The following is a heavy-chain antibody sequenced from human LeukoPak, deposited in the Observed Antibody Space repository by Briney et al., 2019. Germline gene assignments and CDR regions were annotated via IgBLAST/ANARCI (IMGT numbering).Heavy chain of an antibody. D-gene: IGHD5-12*01. Sequence: SETLSLTCTVSGGSISSYYLSWLRQPAGKGLEWIGRIYTSGSTNYNPSLKSRVTMSVDTSKNQFSLKLSSVTAADTAVYYCARVRIMDIVAADDAFDIWGQGTMATVSS. J-gene: IGHJ3*02. CDR3: ARVRIMDIVAADDAFDI. V-gene: IGHV4-4*07. CDR1: GGSISSYY. CDR2: IYTSGST.